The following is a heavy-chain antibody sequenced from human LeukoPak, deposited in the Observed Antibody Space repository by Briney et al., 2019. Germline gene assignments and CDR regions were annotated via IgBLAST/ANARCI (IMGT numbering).Heavy chain of an antibody. D-gene: IGHD6-19*01. CDR2: ISSSSSYI. V-gene: IGHV3-21*01. Sequence: GGSLRLSCAASGFTFSSYSVNWVRQAPGKGLEWVSSISSSSSYIYYADSVKGRFTISRDNSKNTLYLQMNSLRAEDTAVYYCAKDISTGIAVAGMFDYWGQGTLVTVSS. CDR3: AKDISTGIAVAGMFDY. J-gene: IGHJ4*02. CDR1: GFTFSSYS.